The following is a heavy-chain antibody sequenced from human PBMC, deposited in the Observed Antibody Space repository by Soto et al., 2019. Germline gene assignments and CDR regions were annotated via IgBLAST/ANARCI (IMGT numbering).Heavy chain of an antibody. J-gene: IGHJ3*02. CDR3: ARGPQLSWDCTNGVCYSPSGAFDI. V-gene: IGHV3-7*01. CDR1: GFTFSSYW. Sequence: QAGGSLRLSCAASGFTFSSYWMSWVRQAPGKGLEWVANIKQDGSEKYYVDSVKGRFTISRDNAKNSLYLQMNSLRAEDTAVYYCARGPQLSWDCTNGVCYSPSGAFDIWGQGTMVTVSS. CDR2: IKQDGSEK. D-gene: IGHD2-8*01.